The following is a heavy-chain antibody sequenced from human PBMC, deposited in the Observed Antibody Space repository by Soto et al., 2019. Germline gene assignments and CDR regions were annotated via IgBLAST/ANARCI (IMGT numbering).Heavy chain of an antibody. D-gene: IGHD3-22*01. V-gene: IGHV1-3*01. CDR3: ARAVRSSMIVVAADAFDI. J-gene: IGHJ3*02. CDR1: GYTFTSYA. CDR2: INAGNGNT. Sequence: GAPVKVSCKASGYTFTSYAMHWVRQAPGQRLEWMGWINAGNGNTKYSQKFQGRVTITRDTSASTAYMELSSLRSEDTAVYYCARAVRSSMIVVAADAFDIWGKMT.